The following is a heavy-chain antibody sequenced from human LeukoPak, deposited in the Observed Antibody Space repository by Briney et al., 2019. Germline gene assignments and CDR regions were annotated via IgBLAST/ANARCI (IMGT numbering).Heavy chain of an antibody. CDR3: AVWKGYHDFWSGPFDY. D-gene: IGHD3-3*01. V-gene: IGHV1-24*01. CDR1: GYTLTELS. Sequence: ASVKVSCKVSGYTLTELSMHWVRQAPGKGLEWMGGFDPEDGETIYAQKFQGRVTMTEDTSTDTAYMELSSLRSEDTAVYYCAVWKGYHDFWSGPFDYWGQGARASVSS. CDR2: FDPEDGET. J-gene: IGHJ4*02.